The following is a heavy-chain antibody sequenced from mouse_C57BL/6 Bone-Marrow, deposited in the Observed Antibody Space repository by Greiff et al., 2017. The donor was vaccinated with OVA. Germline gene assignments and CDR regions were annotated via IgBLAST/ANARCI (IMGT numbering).Heavy chain of an antibody. V-gene: IGHV1-54*01. J-gene: IGHJ2*01. CDR1: GYAFTNYL. Sequence: QVQLQQSGAELVRPGTSVKVSCKASGYAFTNYLIEWVKQRPGQGLEWIGVINPGSGGTNYNEKFKGKATLTADKSSSTAYMQLSSRTSEDSAVYFCARCGDYWGQGTTLTVSS. CDR2: INPGSGGT. CDR3: ARCGDY.